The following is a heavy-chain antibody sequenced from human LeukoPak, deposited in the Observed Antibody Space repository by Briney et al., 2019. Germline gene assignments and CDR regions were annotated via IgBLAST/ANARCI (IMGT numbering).Heavy chain of an antibody. CDR2: ISPSGGST. CDR3: TRTYYYDSSGYYYGRDAFDI. CDR1: GYTFTTYY. D-gene: IGHD3-22*01. V-gene: IGHV1-46*01. J-gene: IGHJ3*02. Sequence: ASVNVSFKASGYTFTTYYIHWVRQAPGQGLEWMGIISPSGGSTSYAQKFQGRVTMTRDTSTSTVYMELSSLRSEDTAVYYCTRTYYYDSSGYYYGRDAFDIWGQGTMVTVSS.